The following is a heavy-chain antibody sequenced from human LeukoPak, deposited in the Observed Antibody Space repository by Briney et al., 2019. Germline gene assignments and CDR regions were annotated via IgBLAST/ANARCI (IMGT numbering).Heavy chain of an antibody. CDR1: GYTFTGYY. D-gene: IGHD5-18*01. Sequence: ASVKVSCKASGYTFTGYYMHWVRQAPGQGLEWMGWINPNSGGTNYAQKFQGRVTMTRDTSISTAYIELSRLRSDDTAVYYCARGSAAMVSRNSFYYYMDVWGKGTTVTVSS. V-gene: IGHV1-2*02. CDR3: ARGSAAMVSRNSFYYYMDV. J-gene: IGHJ6*03. CDR2: INPNSGGT.